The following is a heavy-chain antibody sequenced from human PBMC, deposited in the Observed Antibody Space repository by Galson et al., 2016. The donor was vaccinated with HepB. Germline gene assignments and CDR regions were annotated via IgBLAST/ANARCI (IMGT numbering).Heavy chain of an antibody. CDR3: AREGHIAAPVLDI. V-gene: IGHV3-9*01. CDR1: GLTFDEYA. Sequence: SLRLSCAASGLTFDEYAMHWVRQAPGKGLEWVSGISWNSARTGYADSVKGRFTISRDNSKNTLYLQMNSLRAEDTAVYYCAREGHIAAPVLDIWGQGTMVTVSS. CDR2: ISWNSART. D-gene: IGHD6-13*01. J-gene: IGHJ3*02.